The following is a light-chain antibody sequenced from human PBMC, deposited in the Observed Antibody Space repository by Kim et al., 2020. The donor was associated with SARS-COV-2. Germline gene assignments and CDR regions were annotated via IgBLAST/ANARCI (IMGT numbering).Light chain of an antibody. CDR2: RVS. Sequence: PASISCRSNQRLVHRDGKIYLNWFQERPGQYPRRLIYRVSNRDSGVPDRYSESGSGSDFTLKISRVEADDVGVYYCMEATHWTWKYGQGTKVDIK. V-gene: IGKV2-30*02. CDR1: QRLVHRDGKIY. J-gene: IGKJ1*01. CDR3: MEATHWTWK.